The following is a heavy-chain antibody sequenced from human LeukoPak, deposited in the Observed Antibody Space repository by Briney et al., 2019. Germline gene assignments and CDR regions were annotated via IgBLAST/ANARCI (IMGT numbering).Heavy chain of an antibody. CDR1: GDSISSSTYY. CDR3: ARAFAYSTSPRLGSFYVDLDV. J-gene: IGHJ6*03. CDR2: IDSSGNP. V-gene: IGHV4-61*02. D-gene: IGHD6-6*01. Sequence: SQTLSLTCTVSGDSISSSTYYWSWIRQPAGKGLEWIGRIDSSGNPNYNPSLRSRLTMSVDTSKNQFALDLRFVTAADPAVFYSARAFAYSTSPRLGSFYVDLDVWGIGTTVTVSS.